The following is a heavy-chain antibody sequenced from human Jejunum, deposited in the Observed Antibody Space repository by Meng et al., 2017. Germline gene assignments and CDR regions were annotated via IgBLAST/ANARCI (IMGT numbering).Heavy chain of an antibody. V-gene: IGHV4-31*03. J-gene: IGHJ5*02. CDR3: AAVLSSGESSLGLGWFDP. CDR2: ISCSGFS. Sequence: VPPQGSGPGSVKPSQTLSLTCTFSGGSISTASYYWTWIRQLPGKGLEWIGFISCSGFSYYKASLKSRVTISADTSKNQFSLKLTSVTAADTAVYYCAAVLSSGESSLGLGWFDPWGQGTLVTVSS. CDR1: GGSISTASYY. D-gene: IGHD3-16*02.